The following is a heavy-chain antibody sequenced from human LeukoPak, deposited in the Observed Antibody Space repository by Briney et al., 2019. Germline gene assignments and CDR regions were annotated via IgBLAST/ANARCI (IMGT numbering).Heavy chain of an antibody. CDR1: GFTFSSYG. CDR2: IRYDGSNK. D-gene: IGHD3-10*01. CDR3: ARRTTTGVLLWFGDYFDY. Sequence: PGGSLRLSCAASGFTFSSYGMHWVRQAPGKGLEWVAFIRYDGSNKYYADSVEGRFTISRDNSKNTLYLQMNSLRAEDTAVYYCARRTTTGVLLWFGDYFDYWGQGTLVTVSS. J-gene: IGHJ4*02. V-gene: IGHV3-30*02.